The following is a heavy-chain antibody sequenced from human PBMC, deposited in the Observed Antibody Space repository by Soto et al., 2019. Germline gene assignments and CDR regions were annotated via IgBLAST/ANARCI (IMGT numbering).Heavy chain of an antibody. CDR3: ARESSGDFDY. D-gene: IGHD3-22*01. Sequence: SETLSLTCTFSGGSVSSGSYYWSWIRQPRGKGLECIGYIYYSGSTNYNPSLKSRVTISVDTSKNQFSLKLSSVTAADTAVYYRARESSGDFDYWGQGTLVTVSS. J-gene: IGHJ4*02. CDR1: GGSVSSGSYY. V-gene: IGHV4-61*01. CDR2: IYYSGST.